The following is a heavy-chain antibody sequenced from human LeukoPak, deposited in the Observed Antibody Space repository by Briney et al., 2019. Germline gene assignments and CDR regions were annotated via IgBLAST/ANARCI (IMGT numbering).Heavy chain of an antibody. CDR1: GGSFSGYY. Sequence: SETLSLTCAVYGGSFSGYYWSWIRQPPGKGLEWIGEINHSGSTNYNPSLKSRVTISVDTSKNQFSLKLSSVTAADTAVYYCARARVKKPAHYYYGMDVWGKGTTVTVSS. CDR3: ARARVKKPAHYYYGMDV. J-gene: IGHJ6*04. CDR2: INHSGST. V-gene: IGHV4-34*01.